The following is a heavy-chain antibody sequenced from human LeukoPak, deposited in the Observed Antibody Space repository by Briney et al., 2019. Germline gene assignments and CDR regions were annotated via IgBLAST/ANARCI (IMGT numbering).Heavy chain of an antibody. CDR2: IKGDESST. J-gene: IGHJ3*02. CDR1: GFTFTSYW. Sequence: GGSLRLSCAASGFTFTSYWIHWVRQAPGKGLVWVSRIKGDESSTNYADSVKGRFTISRDNAKNSLYLQMNSLRAEDTAVYYCAKDKIVGAISGAFDIWGQGTMVTVSS. CDR3: AKDKIVGAISGAFDI. D-gene: IGHD1-26*01. V-gene: IGHV3-74*01.